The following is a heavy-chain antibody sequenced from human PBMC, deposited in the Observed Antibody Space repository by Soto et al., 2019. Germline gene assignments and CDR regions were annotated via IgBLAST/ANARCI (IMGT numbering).Heavy chain of an antibody. CDR3: ATGYGRNLDY. J-gene: IGHJ4*02. CDR2: INHSGST. V-gene: IGHV4-34*01. CDR1: GGSFSGYY. Sequence: PSDPLSLTSAGFGGSFSGYYWNWIRQPPGKGLEWIGEINHSGSTNYNPSLKSRVTISVDTSKNQFSLKLSSVTAADTAVYYCATGYGRNLDYWGQGTLVTVS. D-gene: IGHD3-10*01.